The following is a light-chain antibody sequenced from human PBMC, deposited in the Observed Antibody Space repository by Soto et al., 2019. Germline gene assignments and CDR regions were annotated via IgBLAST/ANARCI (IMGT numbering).Light chain of an antibody. CDR1: QSISAW. V-gene: IGKV1-5*03. CDR3: QQYNSYPS. Sequence: DIQMTQSPSTLSTSVGDRVSINCRASQSISAWLAWYQQKPGKAPRLLIYKASTLEIGVPSRFSGSGSGTEFTLTISSLQPDDFATYYCQQYNSYPSFGQGTKVDIK. CDR2: KAS. J-gene: IGKJ1*01.